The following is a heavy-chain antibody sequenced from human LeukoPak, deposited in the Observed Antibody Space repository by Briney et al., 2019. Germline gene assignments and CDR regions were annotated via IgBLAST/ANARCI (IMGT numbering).Heavy chain of an antibody. CDR3: ARGPATKYYYYGMDV. J-gene: IGHJ6*04. D-gene: IGHD5-12*01. Sequence: RSQTLSLTCTVSGGSISSGGYYWSWIRQHPGKGLEWIGYIYYSGSTYYNPSLKSRVTISVDTSKNQFSLKLSSVTAADTAVYYCARGPATKYYYYGMDVWGKGTTVTVSS. V-gene: IGHV4-31*03. CDR2: IYYSGST. CDR1: GGSISSGGYY.